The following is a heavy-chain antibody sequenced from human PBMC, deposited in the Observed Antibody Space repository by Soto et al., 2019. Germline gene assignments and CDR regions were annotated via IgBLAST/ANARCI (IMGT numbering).Heavy chain of an antibody. CDR2: VNHSGSA. Sequence: SETLSLTCAAYGGSFSGYYWSWIRQPPGKGLEWIAEVNHSGSAHYNPSLRSRVTISVDTSKNQFSLKLSSVTAADTAVFYCARGVYNAIFGVISLDYWGQGTLVTVS. V-gene: IGHV4-34*01. J-gene: IGHJ4*02. CDR1: GGSFSGYY. CDR3: ARGVYNAIFGVISLDY. D-gene: IGHD3-3*01.